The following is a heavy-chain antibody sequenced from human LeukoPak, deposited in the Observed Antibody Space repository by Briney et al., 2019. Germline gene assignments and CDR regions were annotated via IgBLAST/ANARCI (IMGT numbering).Heavy chain of an antibody. V-gene: IGHV4-34*01. J-gene: IGHJ5*02. CDR3: ARGLEFYYDSSGYYYNWFDP. CDR2: INHSGST. D-gene: IGHD3-22*01. Sequence: SETLSLTCAVYGGSFSGYYWSWIRQPPGKGLEWIGEINHSGSTNYNPSLKSRVTISVDTSKNQFSLKLSSVTAADTAVYYCARGLEFYYDSSGYYYNWFDPWGQGTLVTVSS. CDR1: GGSFSGYY.